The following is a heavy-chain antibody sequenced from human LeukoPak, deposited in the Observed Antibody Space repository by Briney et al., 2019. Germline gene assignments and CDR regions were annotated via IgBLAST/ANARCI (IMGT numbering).Heavy chain of an antibody. Sequence: PSETLSLTCTVSSGSISGYYWSWIRQPPGKGLEWVGYISYSGSTNYNPSLKSRVTVSVDTSTNQFSLRLSSVTAADTAVYYCARAIVAVTAAFFDCWGQGTLVTVSS. CDR2: ISYSGST. J-gene: IGHJ4*02. CDR1: SGSISGYY. D-gene: IGHD2-21*02. V-gene: IGHV4-59*12. CDR3: ARAIVAVTAAFFDC.